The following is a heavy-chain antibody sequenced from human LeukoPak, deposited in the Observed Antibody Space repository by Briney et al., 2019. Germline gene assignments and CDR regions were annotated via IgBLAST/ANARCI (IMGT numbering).Heavy chain of an antibody. Sequence: PSQTLSLTCAVSGGSISSGGYSWNWIRQPPGKGLEWIGYIYHSGSTYYNPSLKSRVTISVDTSKNLFSLKLSSVTAADTSVYYCARGFGDYGANGGEEYDYWGQGTLVTVSS. D-gene: IGHD4-17*01. J-gene: IGHJ4*02. CDR1: GGSISSGGYS. V-gene: IGHV4-30-2*01. CDR2: IYHSGST. CDR3: ARGFGDYGANGGEEYDY.